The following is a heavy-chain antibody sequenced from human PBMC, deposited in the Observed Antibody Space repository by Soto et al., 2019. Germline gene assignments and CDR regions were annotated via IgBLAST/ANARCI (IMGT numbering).Heavy chain of an antibody. CDR3: AQAKGLIATSHFDS. D-gene: IGHD3-16*02. CDR2: LSWNSGSI. V-gene: IGHV3-9*01. CDR1: GFTFENYA. Sequence: PGGSLRLSCAASGFTFENYAMHWVRQAPGKGLEWVSGLSWNSGSIGYADSVKGRFTISRDNAKKSLYLQMNDLTPDDTALYYCAQAKGLIATSHFDSWGQGTLVTVSS. J-gene: IGHJ4*02.